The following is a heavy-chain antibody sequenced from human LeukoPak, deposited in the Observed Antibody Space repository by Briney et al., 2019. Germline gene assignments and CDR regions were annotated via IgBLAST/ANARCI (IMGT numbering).Heavy chain of an antibody. CDR1: GFTFSDYY. CDR3: ARVDYGGNSLAFDI. D-gene: IGHD4-23*01. J-gene: IGHJ3*02. Sequence: GGSLRLSCAASGFTFSDYYMSWIRQAPGKGLEWVSYISSSGSTIYYADSVKGRFTISRDNAKNSLYLQMNSLRAEDTAVYYCARVDYGGNSLAFDIWGQGTMVTVSS. CDR2: ISSSGSTI. V-gene: IGHV3-11*01.